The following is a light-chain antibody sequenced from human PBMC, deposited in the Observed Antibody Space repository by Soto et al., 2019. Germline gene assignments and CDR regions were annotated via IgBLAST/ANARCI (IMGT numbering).Light chain of an antibody. CDR1: SSNIGSRT. J-gene: IGLJ2*01. CDR2: SDN. V-gene: IGLV1-44*01. CDR3: GAWDDSLHGVV. Sequence: QSVLTQPPSASGTPGQRVTIFCSGSSSNIGSRTVNWYQQLPGTAPKLLIYSDNQRPSGVPDRFFGSKSGTSASLAIYRLHSDDEADYYCGAWDDSLHGVVFGGGTKLTVL.